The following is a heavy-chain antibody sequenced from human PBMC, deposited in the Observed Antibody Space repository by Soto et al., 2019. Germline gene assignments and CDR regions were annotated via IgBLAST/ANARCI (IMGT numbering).Heavy chain of an antibody. J-gene: IGHJ6*02. CDR3: ASTGADGDPVTWEAYYYHGMDV. CDR2: INHSGST. Sequence: PSETLCHTYAVDGGTFSGHCGRWIRQPPRKGLEWIGEINHSGSTNYNPSLKSRVTISVDTSKNQFSLKLSSVTAADTAVYYCASTGADGDPVTWEAYYYHGMDVWGQGTTVPVSS. D-gene: IGHD4-17*01. V-gene: IGHV4-34*01. CDR1: GGTFSGHC.